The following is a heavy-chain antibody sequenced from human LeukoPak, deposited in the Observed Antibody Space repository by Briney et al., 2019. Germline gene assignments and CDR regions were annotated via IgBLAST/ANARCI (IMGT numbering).Heavy chain of an antibody. CDR1: GGSISSSSYY. CDR2: IYYSGST. Sequence: PSETLSLTRTVSGGSISSSSYYWGWIRQPPGKGLEWIGSIYYSGSTYYNPSLKSRVTISVDTSKNQFSLKLSSVTAADTAVYYCAITSDSVAGTWGAGWGQGTLVTVSS. V-gene: IGHV4-39*01. D-gene: IGHD6-19*01. J-gene: IGHJ4*02. CDR3: AITSDSVAGTWGAG.